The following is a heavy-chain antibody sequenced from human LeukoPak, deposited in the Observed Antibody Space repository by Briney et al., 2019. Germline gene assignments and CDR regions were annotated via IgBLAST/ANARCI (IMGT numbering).Heavy chain of an antibody. J-gene: IGHJ3*02. D-gene: IGHD3-10*01. CDR1: GGSISTYY. CDR2: IYTSGST. V-gene: IGHV4-4*07. Sequence: SETLSLTCTVSGGSISTYYWSWIRQPAGKGLEWIGRIYTSGSTDYNPSLKSRVTMSVDTSKNQFSLRLSSVTAADTAVYYCAITYYYGSGSYPTGAFDIWGQGTMVTVSS. CDR3: AITYYYGSGSYPTGAFDI.